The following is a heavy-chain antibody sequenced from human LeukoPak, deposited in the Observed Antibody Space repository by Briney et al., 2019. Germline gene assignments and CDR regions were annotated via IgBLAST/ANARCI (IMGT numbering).Heavy chain of an antibody. Sequence: PGRSLRLSCAASGFTFSSYGMHWVRQAPGKGLEWVAVISYDGSNKYYADSVKGRFTISRDNARSPLYLQMNSLRDDDTAVYYCARGVGNLFDYWGQGTLVTVSS. CDR1: GFTFSSYG. V-gene: IGHV3-30*03. J-gene: IGHJ4*02. D-gene: IGHD1-26*01. CDR3: ARGVGNLFDY. CDR2: ISYDGSNK.